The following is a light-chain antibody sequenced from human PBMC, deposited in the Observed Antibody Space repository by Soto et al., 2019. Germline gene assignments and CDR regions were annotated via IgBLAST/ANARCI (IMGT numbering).Light chain of an antibody. CDR1: QSISSY. CDR2: AAS. V-gene: IGKV1-39*01. Sequence: DIQMTQSPSSLSASVGDRVTITCRGSQSISSYFNWYQQKPGKAPKLLIYAASSLQSGVPSRFSGSGSGTDFTLTISSLQPEDFAAYYCQQSYSTPLTGGGGTEMDIK. J-gene: IGKJ4*01. CDR3: QQSYSTPLT.